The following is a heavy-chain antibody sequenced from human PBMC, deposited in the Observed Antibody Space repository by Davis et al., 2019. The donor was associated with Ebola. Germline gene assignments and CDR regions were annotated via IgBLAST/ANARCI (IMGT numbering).Heavy chain of an antibody. CDR2: ISGIDGSK. CDR3: SGGNSD. J-gene: IGHJ4*02. V-gene: IGHV3-23*01. Sequence: PGGSLRLSCAASGFTSRDFAMNWVLQAPGKGLEWVSTISGIDGSKHYADSVNGRCTISRDNSKNTLYLQMNSLRADDTALYYCSGGNSDWGQGTLVTVSS. D-gene: IGHD4-23*01. CDR1: GFTSRDFA.